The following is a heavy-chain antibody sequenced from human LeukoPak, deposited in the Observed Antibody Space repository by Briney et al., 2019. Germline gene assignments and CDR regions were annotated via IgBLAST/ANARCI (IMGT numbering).Heavy chain of an antibody. V-gene: IGHV3-30-3*01. CDR1: GFTFSSYA. J-gene: IGHJ4*02. CDR2: ISYDGNNK. D-gene: IGHD6-13*01. Sequence: GGSLRLSCAASGFTFSSYAMHWVRQAPGKGLEWVAVISYDGNNKYYTDSVKGRFTISRDNSKNTLYLQMNSLRAEDTAVYYCARDRAAGGYFDYWGQGTLVTVSS. CDR3: ARDRAAGGYFDY.